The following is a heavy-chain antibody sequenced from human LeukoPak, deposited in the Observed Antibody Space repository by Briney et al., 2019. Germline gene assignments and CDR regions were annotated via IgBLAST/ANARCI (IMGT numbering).Heavy chain of an antibody. D-gene: IGHD2-15*01. CDR1: GYSFTSYW. J-gene: IGHJ6*03. V-gene: IGHV5-51*01. CDR2: IYPGDSDT. Sequence: GESLKISCKGSGYSFTSYWIGWVRQMPGKGLEWMGIIYPGDSDTRYSPSFQGQVTISADKSISTAYLQWSRLRSDDTAVYYCAREGDCSGGSCYSYMDVWGKGTTVTVSS. CDR3: AREGDCSGGSCYSYMDV.